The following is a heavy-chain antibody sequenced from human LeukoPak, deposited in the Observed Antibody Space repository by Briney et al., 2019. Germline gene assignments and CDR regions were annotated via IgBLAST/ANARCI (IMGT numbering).Heavy chain of an antibody. Sequence: GRSLRLSCAASGFTFSTSWMHSARQSPGNGLMWVSRINTDGSRTDHADSVKGRFTISRDNAKDTLCLQMNSLRAAPTTVFYFVRGFGGRTDFWGQGTVVSVST. CDR3: VRGFGGRTDF. V-gene: IGHV3-74*01. CDR1: GFTFSTSW. D-gene: IGHD2-15*01. CDR2: INTDGSRT. J-gene: IGHJ4*02.